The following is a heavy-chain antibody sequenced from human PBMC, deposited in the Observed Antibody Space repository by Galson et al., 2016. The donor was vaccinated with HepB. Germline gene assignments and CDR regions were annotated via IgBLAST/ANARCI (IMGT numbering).Heavy chain of an antibody. V-gene: IGHV3-30*03. Sequence: SLRLSCAASGFTFSNYGMHWVRQAPGKGLEWVAVMSVDGSNKYYADSVKGRFIISRDNSKNTLCQQMNSLRAEDTAVYFCARKSMAGPRSYFDYWGQGTLVTVSS. CDR2: MSVDGSNK. CDR3: ARKSMAGPRSYFDY. J-gene: IGHJ4*02. CDR1: GFTFSNYG. D-gene: IGHD5-24*01.